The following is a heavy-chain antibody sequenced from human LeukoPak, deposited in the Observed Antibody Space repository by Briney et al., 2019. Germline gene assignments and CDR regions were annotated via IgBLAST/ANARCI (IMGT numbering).Heavy chain of an antibody. J-gene: IGHJ4*02. D-gene: IGHD2-8*01. Sequence: GGSLRLSCAASGFTLNSYAMGWVRQAPGKGLEWVSAISGSGGSTYYADSVKGRFTISRDNSKSTLYLQMNSLRAEDTAVYYCAKDNIVLMVYASPFDYWGQGTLVTVSS. CDR1: GFTLNSYA. V-gene: IGHV3-23*01. CDR3: AKDNIVLMVYASPFDY. CDR2: ISGSGGST.